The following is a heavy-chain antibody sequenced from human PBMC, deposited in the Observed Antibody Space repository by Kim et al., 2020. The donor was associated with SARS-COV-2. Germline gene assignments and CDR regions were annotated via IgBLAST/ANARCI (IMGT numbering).Heavy chain of an antibody. J-gene: IGHJ4*02. CDR1: GFTFGDYA. CDR3: TREGGVYCSSTSCYFGAGFVHFDY. Sequence: GGSLRLSCTASGFTFGDYAMSWFRQAPGKGLEWVGFIRSKAYGGTTEYAASVKGRFTISRDDSKSIAYLQMNSLKTEDTAVYYCTREGGVYCSSTSCYFGAGFVHFDYWGQGTLVTVSS. D-gene: IGHD2-2*01. V-gene: IGHV3-49*03. CDR2: IRSKAYGGTT.